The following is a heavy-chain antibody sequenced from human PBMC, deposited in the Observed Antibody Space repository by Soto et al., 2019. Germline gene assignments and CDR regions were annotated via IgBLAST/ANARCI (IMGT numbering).Heavy chain of an antibody. Sequence: QVQLVQSGAEVKKPGSSVKVSCKASGGTFSSYAISWVRQAPGQGLEWMGGIIPIFGTANYAQKFQGRVTITADESTRTAYMELGSLRSEDTAVYYCAREGGYSSGWYGGWYFDLWGRGTLVTVSS. J-gene: IGHJ2*01. CDR2: IIPIFGTA. V-gene: IGHV1-69*01. D-gene: IGHD6-19*01. CDR1: GGTFSSYA. CDR3: AREGGYSSGWYGGWYFDL.